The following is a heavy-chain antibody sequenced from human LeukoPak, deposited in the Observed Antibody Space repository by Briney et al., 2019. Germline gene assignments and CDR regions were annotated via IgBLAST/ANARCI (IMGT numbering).Heavy chain of an antibody. CDR1: GFTVSGNY. CDR2: ISGSGTNT. V-gene: IGHV3-23*01. CDR3: AKDHGGYNYGTLFDY. D-gene: IGHD5-18*01. Sequence: GGSLRLSCAVSGFTVSGNYMSWIRHGPGKGLEWVSAISGSGTNTYYADSVKGRFTISRDNSKNSLYLQMNSLRAEDTAVYYCAKDHGGYNYGTLFDYWGQGTLVTVSS. J-gene: IGHJ4*02.